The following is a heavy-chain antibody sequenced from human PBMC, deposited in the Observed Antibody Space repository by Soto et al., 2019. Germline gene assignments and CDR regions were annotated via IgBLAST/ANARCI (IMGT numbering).Heavy chain of an antibody. V-gene: IGHV3-64*01. CDR1: GFTFSSYA. CDR2: ISSNGGST. J-gene: IGHJ4*02. Sequence: EVQLVESGGGLVQPGGSLRLSCAASGFTFSSYAMHWVRQAPGKGLEYVSAISSNGGSTYYANSVKGRFTISRDNSKNTLYRQMCSLRAEDMAVYYCASAYYDFWSGFEPIRNWGQGTLVTVSS. D-gene: IGHD3-3*01. CDR3: ASAYYDFWSGFEPIRN.